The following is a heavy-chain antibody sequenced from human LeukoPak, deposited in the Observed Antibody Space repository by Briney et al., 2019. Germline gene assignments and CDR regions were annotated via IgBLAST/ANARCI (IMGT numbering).Heavy chain of an antibody. CDR3: ARRDHILTDDAFDI. V-gene: IGHV3-21*01. CDR1: GFIFSSYS. D-gene: IGHD3-9*01. J-gene: IGHJ3*02. Sequence: SGGSLRLSCAASGFIFSSYSMNWVRQAPGKGLEWVSSTSSSSSYIYYADSVKGRFTISRDDAKNSLYLQMNSLRAEDTAVYYCARRDHILTDDAFDIWGQGTMVTVSS. CDR2: TSSSSSYI.